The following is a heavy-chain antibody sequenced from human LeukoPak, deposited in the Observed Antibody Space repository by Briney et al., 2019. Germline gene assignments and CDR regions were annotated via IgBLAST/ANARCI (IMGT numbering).Heavy chain of an antibody. V-gene: IGHV3-49*04. Sequence: PGRSLRLSCTASGFTFGDYAMSWVRQAPGKGLEGVGYIRSKAYGGTTEYAASVKGRFTIPRDDSKSIAYLQMNSQNTEDTAVYYCTREEVVVAATRHYYYYYGMDVWGQGTTVTVSS. D-gene: IGHD2-15*01. J-gene: IGHJ6*02. CDR2: IRSKAYGGTT. CDR1: GFTFGDYA. CDR3: TREEVVVAATRHYYYYYGMDV.